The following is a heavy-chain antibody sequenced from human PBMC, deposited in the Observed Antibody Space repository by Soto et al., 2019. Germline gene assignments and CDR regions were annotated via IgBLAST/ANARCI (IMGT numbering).Heavy chain of an antibody. CDR3: ARHQYNGRYPRRLDP. CDR1: GGSSRSSGYY. D-gene: IGHD1-26*01. V-gene: IGHV4-39*01. Sequence: TSVLLSDACTVAGGSSRSSGYYCGRNRQHPGKGLEWIGSIYYSGSTYYNPSLKSRVTISVDTSKNQFSLKLSSVTAAVTAVYYCARHQYNGRYPRRLDPWGQRTLVTVSS. CDR2: IYYSGST. J-gene: IGHJ5*02.